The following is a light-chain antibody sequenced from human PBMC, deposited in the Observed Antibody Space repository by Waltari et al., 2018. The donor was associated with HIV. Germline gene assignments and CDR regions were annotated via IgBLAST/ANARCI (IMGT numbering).Light chain of an antibody. V-gene: IGKV3-20*01. J-gene: IGKJ1*01. CDR1: QRGSRSD. Sequence: FTQSPGTLSLSPGDRATLSGRARQRGSRSDLAWYREKPGQGPRLLSYGASSRATGIPDRFSGSGSGTDFTVTISRLEPEDFAVYYCQQYGSSPRTFGQGTKVEIK. CDR2: GAS. CDR3: QQYGSSPRT.